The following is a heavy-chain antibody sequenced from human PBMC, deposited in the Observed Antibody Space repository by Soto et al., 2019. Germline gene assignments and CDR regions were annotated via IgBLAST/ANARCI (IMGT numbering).Heavy chain of an antibody. CDR3: ARDPRIAARHKGQTYNWFDP. D-gene: IGHD6-6*01. CDR1: GGSISSGGYY. J-gene: IGHJ5*02. Sequence: SETLSLTCTVSGGSISSGGYYWSWIRQHPGKGLEWIGYIYYSGSTYYNPSLKSRVTISVDTSKNQFSLKLSSVTAADTAVYYCARDPRIAARHKGQTYNWFDPWGQGTLVTVSS. V-gene: IGHV4-31*03. CDR2: IYYSGST.